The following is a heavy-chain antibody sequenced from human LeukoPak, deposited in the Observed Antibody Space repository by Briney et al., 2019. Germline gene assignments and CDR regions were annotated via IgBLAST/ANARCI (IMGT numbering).Heavy chain of an antibody. J-gene: IGHJ4*02. CDR3: ARAPVSYYDYVLADY. CDR2: INSDGSST. Sequence: PGGSLRLSCAASGFTFDDYAMHWVRQAPGKGLVWVSRINSDGSSTSYADSVKGRFTISRDNAKNTLYLQMNSLRAEDTAVYYCARAPVSYYDYVLADYWGQGTLVTVSS. D-gene: IGHD3-16*01. CDR1: GFTFDDYA. V-gene: IGHV3-74*01.